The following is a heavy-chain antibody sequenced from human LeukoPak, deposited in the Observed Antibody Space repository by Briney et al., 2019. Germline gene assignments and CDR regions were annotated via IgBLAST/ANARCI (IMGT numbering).Heavy chain of an antibody. CDR3: ARDGGYSYGLDY. V-gene: IGHV3-30*02. D-gene: IGHD5-18*01. Sequence: GESLRLSCAASGLTFSSYGMHWVRQAPGKGLEWVAFIRYDGSNKYYADSVKGRFTISRDNSKNTLYLQMNSLRAEDTAVYYCARDGGYSYGLDYWGQGTLVTVSS. J-gene: IGHJ4*02. CDR2: IRYDGSNK. CDR1: GLTFSSYG.